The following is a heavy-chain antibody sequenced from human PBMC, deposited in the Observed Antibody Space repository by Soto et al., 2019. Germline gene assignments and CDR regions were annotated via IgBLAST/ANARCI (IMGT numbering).Heavy chain of an antibody. CDR1: GFTFSSYG. D-gene: IGHD3-10*02. Sequence: GGSLRLSCAASGFTFSSYGMHWVRQAPGKGLEWVAVIWYDGSNKYYADSVKGRFTISRDNSKNTLYLQMNSLRAEDTAVYYCARDMLGYYFDYWGQGTLVTVSS. V-gene: IGHV3-33*01. CDR3: ARDMLGYYFDY. CDR2: IWYDGSNK. J-gene: IGHJ4*02.